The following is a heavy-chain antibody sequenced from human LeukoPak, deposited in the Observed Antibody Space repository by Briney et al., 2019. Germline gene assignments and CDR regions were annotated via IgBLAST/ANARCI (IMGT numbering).Heavy chain of an antibody. Sequence: SVKVSCKASGGTFSSYAISWVRQAPGQGLEWMGGIIPIFGTANYAQKFQGRVTITADESTSTAYMELSSLRSEDTAVCYCARGTREEGFDSCFDDYWGQGTLVTVSS. D-gene: IGHD3-10*01. J-gene: IGHJ4*02. CDR2: IIPIFGTA. CDR1: GGTFSSYA. V-gene: IGHV1-69*13. CDR3: ARGTREEGFDSCFDDY.